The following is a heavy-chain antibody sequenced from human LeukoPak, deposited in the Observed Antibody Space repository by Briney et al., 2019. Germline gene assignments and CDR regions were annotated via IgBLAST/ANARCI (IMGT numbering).Heavy chain of an antibody. CDR1: GGTFSSYA. V-gene: IGHV1-69*01. CDR3: AKVGRWIAAKGDY. J-gene: IGHJ4*02. Sequence: GSSVKVSCKASGGTFSSYAISWVRQAPGQGLEWMGGIIPIFGTANYAQKFQGRVTITADESTSTAYMELSSLRSEDTAVYYCAKVGRWIAAKGDYWGQGTLVTASS. CDR2: IIPIFGTA. D-gene: IGHD6-25*01.